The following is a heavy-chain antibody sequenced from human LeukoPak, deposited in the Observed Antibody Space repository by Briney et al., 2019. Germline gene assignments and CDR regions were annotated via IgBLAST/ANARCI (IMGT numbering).Heavy chain of an antibody. J-gene: IGHJ4*02. CDR3: ARGGQDIVVVPAAIPPRFDY. CDR2: INHSGST. V-gene: IGHV4-34*01. D-gene: IGHD2-2*02. Sequence: PSETLSLTCAVYGGSFSGYYLSWIRQPPGKGLEWIGEINHSGSTNYKPSLKSRLTISVATSNNQFSLKLSSVTAADTAVYYCARGGQDIVVVPAAIPPRFDYWGQGNLVTVSS. CDR1: GGSFSGYY.